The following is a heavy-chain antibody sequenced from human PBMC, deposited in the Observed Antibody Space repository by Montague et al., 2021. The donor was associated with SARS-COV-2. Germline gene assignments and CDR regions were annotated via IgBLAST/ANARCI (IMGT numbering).Heavy chain of an antibody. CDR2: IADIGKK. D-gene: IGHD3/OR15-3a*01. Sequence: SETLSLTCPVSSYWTGTWNSGAERKSTRLNSIHYRGWIADIGKKYYSPSLKSRLTISLDSSKNQFSLQARSVTAADTAVYYCVRVLDNRVRDYWGQGTLATVSS. V-gene: IGHV4-38-2*02. CDR3: VRVLDNRVRDY. J-gene: IGHJ4*02. CDR1: SYWTGTWNS.